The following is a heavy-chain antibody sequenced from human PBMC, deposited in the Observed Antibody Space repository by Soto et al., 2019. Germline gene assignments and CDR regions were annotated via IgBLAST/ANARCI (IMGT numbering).Heavy chain of an antibody. V-gene: IGHV1-69*02. D-gene: IGHD3-3*01. CDR2: IIPILGIT. Sequence: SVKVSCKASGGTFSSYTISWVRQAPGQGLEWMGRIIPILGITNYAQKFQGRVTITRDTSASTAYMELSSLRSEDTAVYYCAATYYDFWSGYYSPYYYGMDVWGQGTTVTVSS. CDR1: GGTFSSYT. CDR3: AATYYDFWSGYYSPYYYGMDV. J-gene: IGHJ6*02.